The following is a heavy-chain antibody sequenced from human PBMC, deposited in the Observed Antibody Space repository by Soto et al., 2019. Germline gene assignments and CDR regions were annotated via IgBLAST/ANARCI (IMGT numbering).Heavy chain of an antibody. D-gene: IGHD4-17*01. V-gene: IGHV3-30-3*01. CDR3: ARGIDYGDSTHQFGY. J-gene: IGHJ4*02. CDR1: GFTFSSYA. Sequence: QPGGSLRLSCAASGFTFSSYAMHWVRQAPGKGLEWVAVISYDGSNKYYADSVKGRFTISRDNSKNTLYLQMNSLRAEDTAVYYCARGIDYGDSTHQFGYWGQGTLVTVSS. CDR2: ISYDGSNK.